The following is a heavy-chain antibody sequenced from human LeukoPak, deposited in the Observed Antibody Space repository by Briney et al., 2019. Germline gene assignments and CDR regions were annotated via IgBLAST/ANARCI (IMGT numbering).Heavy chain of an antibody. Sequence: ASVKVSCKASGYTFTGYYMHWVRQAPGQGLEWMGWINPNSGGTNYAQKFQGRVTMTRDTSISTAYMELSRLRSGDTAVYYCARDRQLRYFDWSPSYYFDYWGQGTLVTVSS. CDR3: ARDRQLRYFDWSPSYYFDY. CDR2: INPNSGGT. V-gene: IGHV1-2*02. D-gene: IGHD3-9*01. J-gene: IGHJ4*02. CDR1: GYTFTGYY.